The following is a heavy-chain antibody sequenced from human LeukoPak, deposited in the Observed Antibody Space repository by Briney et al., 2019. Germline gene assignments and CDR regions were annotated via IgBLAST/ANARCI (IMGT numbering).Heavy chain of an antibody. CDR2: IKPDGTTS. Sequence: PGGSLRLSCAASGFGFSNFWMHWVRQAPGKGLVWVSRIKPDGTTSVYADSVKGRFTISRDNLKNTLYLQMRSLRAEDTAVYYCARKDSRNAPFAFDIWGQGTMVTVSS. D-gene: IGHD3-22*01. CDR3: ARKDSRNAPFAFDI. V-gene: IGHV3-74*01. CDR1: GFGFSNFW. J-gene: IGHJ3*02.